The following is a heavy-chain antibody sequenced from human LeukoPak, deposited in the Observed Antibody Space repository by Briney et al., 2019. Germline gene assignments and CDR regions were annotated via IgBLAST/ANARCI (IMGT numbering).Heavy chain of an antibody. CDR3: ARSYIVGATLGY. Sequence: PSETLSLTCAVYGGSFSGYYWSWIRKPPWKGLEWIGEINHSGSTNYNPSLKSRVTISVDTSKNQFSLKLSSVTAADTAVYYCARSYIVGATLGYWGQGTLVTVSS. CDR2: INHSGST. D-gene: IGHD1-26*01. J-gene: IGHJ4*02. V-gene: IGHV4-34*01. CDR1: GGSFSGYY.